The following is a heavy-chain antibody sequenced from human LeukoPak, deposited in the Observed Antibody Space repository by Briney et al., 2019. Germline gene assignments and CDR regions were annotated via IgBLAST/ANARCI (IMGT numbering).Heavy chain of an antibody. CDR3: ARSIFSALDAFDI. Sequence: SETLSLTCTVSGGSISSYYWSWIRQPPGKGLEWIGYIYYSGSTNYNPSLKSRVTIPVDTSKNQFSLKLSSVTAADTAVYYCARSIFSALDAFDIWGQGTMVTVSS. CDR2: IYYSGST. V-gene: IGHV4-59*01. J-gene: IGHJ3*02. D-gene: IGHD2/OR15-2a*01. CDR1: GGSISSYY.